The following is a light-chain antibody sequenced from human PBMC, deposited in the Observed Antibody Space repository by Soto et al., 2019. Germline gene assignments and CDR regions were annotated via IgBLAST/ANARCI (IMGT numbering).Light chain of an antibody. Sequence: DIQMTQSPSTLSASVGDRVTITCRASQSISSWLAWYQQKPGKDPKVLIYDASSLESGVPSRFSGSGSGTEFTLTVSSLQPDDFATYYCQQYKSYFPTFGQGTKVEIK. V-gene: IGKV1-5*01. CDR1: QSISSW. CDR3: QQYKSYFPT. CDR2: DAS. J-gene: IGKJ1*01.